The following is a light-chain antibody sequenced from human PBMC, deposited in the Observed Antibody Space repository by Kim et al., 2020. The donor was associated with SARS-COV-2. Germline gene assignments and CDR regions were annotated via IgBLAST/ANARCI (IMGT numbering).Light chain of an antibody. Sequence: QAGLTQPPSVSKGLRQTATLTCTGDSANVGNQGATWLQQHQGHPPKLLSYRDNSRPSGVSERFSASRSGNTASLTITGLQPEDEADYYCSAWDTSLDVWVFGGGTQLTVL. CDR1: SANVGNQG. J-gene: IGLJ3*02. CDR2: RDN. V-gene: IGLV10-54*04. CDR3: SAWDTSLDVWV.